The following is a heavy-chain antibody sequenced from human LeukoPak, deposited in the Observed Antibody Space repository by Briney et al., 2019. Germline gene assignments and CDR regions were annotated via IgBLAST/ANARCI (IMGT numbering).Heavy chain of an antibody. Sequence: ASVKVSCKASGYTFTSYGISWVRQAPGQGLEWMGWISGYNDNPKYAQKLQGRVTMTTDTSTSTAYMELRSLTSDDTAVYYCARVRYQLLEFFAYWGKETLVTVSS. J-gene: IGHJ4*02. CDR3: ARVRYQLLEFFAY. CDR1: GYTFTSYG. D-gene: IGHD2-2*01. CDR2: ISGYNDNP. V-gene: IGHV1-18*01.